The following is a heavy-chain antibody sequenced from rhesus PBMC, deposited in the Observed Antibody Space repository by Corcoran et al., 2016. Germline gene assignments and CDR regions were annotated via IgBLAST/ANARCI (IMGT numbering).Heavy chain of an antibody. CDR3: ARGGNVYGLDS. CDR2: ITYSGST. V-gene: IGHV4-122*02. Sequence: QVQLQESGPGLVKPSETLSLTCAVSGYSISSGYYWSWIRQPPGKGLEWIGYITYSGSTSYNPTLKSRVTISRDTSKNQFSLKLSSVTAADTAVYYCARGGNVYGLDSWGQGVVVTVSP. CDR1: GYSISSGYY. J-gene: IGHJ6*01. D-gene: IGHD6-25*01.